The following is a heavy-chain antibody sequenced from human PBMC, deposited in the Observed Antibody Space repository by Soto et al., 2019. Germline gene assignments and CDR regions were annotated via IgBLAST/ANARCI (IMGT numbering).Heavy chain of an antibody. CDR2: IYHSGST. Sequence: KPSETLSLTCAVSGGSISSSNWWSWVRQPPGKGLEWIGEIYHSGSTNYNPSLKSRVTISVDKSKNQFSLKLSSVTAADTAVYYCARASRRLYDSSGYLNWFDPWGQGTLVTVSS. D-gene: IGHD3-22*01. J-gene: IGHJ5*02. CDR3: ARASRRLYDSSGYLNWFDP. CDR1: GGSISSSNW. V-gene: IGHV4-4*02.